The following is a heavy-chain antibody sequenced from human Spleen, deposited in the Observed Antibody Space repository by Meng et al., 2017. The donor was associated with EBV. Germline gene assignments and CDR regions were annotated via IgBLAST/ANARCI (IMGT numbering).Heavy chain of an antibody. CDR1: GSSLSTRGVS. V-gene: IGHV2-5*02. D-gene: IGHD2/OR15-2a*01. CDR2: IYWDDDK. J-gene: IGHJ5*02. Sequence: QITLKESGPPLGKPTQTPTLTCTFSGSSLSTRGVSVGWIRQPPGKALEWLALIYWDDDKRYSPSLINRLTITKDTSKNQVVLTMTNMDPVDTATYYCAHQIDANWFDPWGQGTLVTVSS. CDR3: AHQIDANWFDP.